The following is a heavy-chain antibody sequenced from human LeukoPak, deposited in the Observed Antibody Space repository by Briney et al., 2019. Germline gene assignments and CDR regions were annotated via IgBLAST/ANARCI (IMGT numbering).Heavy chain of an antibody. Sequence: ASVKVSCKASGYTFTSYYMHWVRQAPGQGLEWMGIINPSGGSTSYAQKFQGRVTMTRDTSISTAYMELSRLRSDDTAVYYCARDAPDDYYDSSGYQGWFDPWGQGTLVTVSS. D-gene: IGHD3-22*01. V-gene: IGHV1-46*01. J-gene: IGHJ5*02. CDR2: INPSGGST. CDR1: GYTFTSYY. CDR3: ARDAPDDYYDSSGYQGWFDP.